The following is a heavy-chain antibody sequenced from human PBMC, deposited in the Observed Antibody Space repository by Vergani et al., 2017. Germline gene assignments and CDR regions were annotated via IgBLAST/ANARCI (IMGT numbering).Heavy chain of an antibody. J-gene: IGHJ6*03. D-gene: IGHD3/OR15-3a*01. CDR3: AGASLRGLVGYYCYMDF. CDR2: IFPSGNS. Sequence: QLQLQESGSGLVKPSQTLSLTCAVSGDSITNGGFSWNWIRQPPGKGPEWIGYIFPSGNSDYNPSLKNRVSISLDKSKNQFSLWVNSVTAADTAVYFCAGASLRGLVGYYCYMDFWGKGKTVVVSS. CDR1: GDSITNGGFS. V-gene: IGHV4-30-2*01.